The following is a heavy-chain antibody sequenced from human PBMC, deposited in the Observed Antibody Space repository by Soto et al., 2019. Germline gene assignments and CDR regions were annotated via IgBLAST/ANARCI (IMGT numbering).Heavy chain of an antibody. Sequence: GESLKISCKCSGYIFTSYWIGWVRQMPGKGLEWMGIIYPGDSDTRYIPSFQGQVTISADKSISTAYLQWSSLKASDTAMYYCARRGTHYDFWSGYYTNWFDPWGQGTLVTVSS. D-gene: IGHD3-3*01. CDR3: ARRGTHYDFWSGYYTNWFDP. V-gene: IGHV5-51*01. J-gene: IGHJ5*02. CDR1: GYIFTSYW. CDR2: IYPGDSDT.